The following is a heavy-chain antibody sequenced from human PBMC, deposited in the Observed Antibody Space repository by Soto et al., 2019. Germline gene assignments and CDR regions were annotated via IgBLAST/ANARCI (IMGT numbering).Heavy chain of an antibody. CDR3: ARGLGSSGWYSPRDAFDI. D-gene: IGHD6-19*01. J-gene: IGHJ3*02. V-gene: IGHV3-7*01. CDR2: IKQDGNEK. Sequence: GSLRLSCAVSGFTFSDYWMSWVRQAPGKGLEWVANIKQDGNEKYYVDSVKGRFTISRDNAKNSLYLQMNSLRAEDTAVYYCARGLGSSGWYSPRDAFDIWGQGTMVTVSS. CDR1: GFTFSDYW.